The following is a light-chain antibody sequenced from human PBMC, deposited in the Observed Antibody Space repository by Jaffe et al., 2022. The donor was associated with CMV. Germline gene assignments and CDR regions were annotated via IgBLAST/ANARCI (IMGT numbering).Light chain of an antibody. V-gene: IGLV7-43*01. CDR3: LLSCGGAWV. Sequence: QAVVTQEPSLAVSPGGTITLTCACSTGAVTSAYYPSWFQQKPGQAPRALIYSASDKYSWTPARFSGSLLGGKAALTLSGVQPEDEAEYYCLLSCGGAWVFGGGTKLTVL. J-gene: IGLJ2*01. CDR2: SAS. CDR1: TGAVTSAYY.